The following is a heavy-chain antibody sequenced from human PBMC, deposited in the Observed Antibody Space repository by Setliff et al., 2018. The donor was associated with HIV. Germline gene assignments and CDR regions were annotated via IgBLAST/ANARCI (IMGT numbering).Heavy chain of an antibody. J-gene: IGHJ6*03. CDR3: AKSMGHSYGRGYYYYMDV. CDR1: GYTFSNYG. D-gene: IGHD5-18*01. Sequence: GASVKVSCKASGYTFSNYGITWVRQAPGQGLEWMGWISAYNGTSNYALKLQGRVTMTTDTSTSTAYMELRSLRSDDTAVYYCAKSMGHSYGRGYYYYMDVWGKGTTVTVSS. V-gene: IGHV1-18*01. CDR2: ISAYNGTS.